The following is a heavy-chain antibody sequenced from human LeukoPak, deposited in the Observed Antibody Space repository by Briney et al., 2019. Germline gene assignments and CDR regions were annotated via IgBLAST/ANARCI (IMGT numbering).Heavy chain of an antibody. Sequence: GRSLRLSCAASGFTFSSYGMHWVRQAPGKGLEWVAVIPYDGSNKYYADSVKGRFTISRDNSKNTLYLQMNSLRAEDTAVYYCAKDSQWLRRGYYFDYWGQGTLVTVSS. V-gene: IGHV3-30*18. CDR2: IPYDGSNK. CDR1: GFTFSSYG. J-gene: IGHJ4*02. CDR3: AKDSQWLRRGYYFDY. D-gene: IGHD5-12*01.